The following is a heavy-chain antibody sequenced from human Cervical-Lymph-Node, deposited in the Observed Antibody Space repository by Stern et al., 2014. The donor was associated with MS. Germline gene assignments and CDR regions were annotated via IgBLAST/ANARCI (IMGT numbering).Heavy chain of an antibody. Sequence: QVQLVESGGGVVQPGRSLRLSCAASGFTFTTYAIHWVRQAPGKGLEWVAVISYDGSSKYYADSVRGRFTISRDNSKNTLYLQMNSLRAEDTAVYYCARSSGYSAYPLDYWGQGTLVTVSS. V-gene: IGHV3-30*04. CDR2: ISYDGSSK. D-gene: IGHD5-12*01. CDR3: ARSSGYSAYPLDY. CDR1: GFTFTTYA. J-gene: IGHJ4*02.